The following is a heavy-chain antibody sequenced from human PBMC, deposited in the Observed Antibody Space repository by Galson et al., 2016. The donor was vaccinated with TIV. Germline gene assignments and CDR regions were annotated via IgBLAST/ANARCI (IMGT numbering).Heavy chain of an antibody. J-gene: IGHJ6*03. CDR1: GYSFTTYW. V-gene: IGHV5-51*03. Sequence: QSGAEVKQSGESLRISCEGSGYSFTTYWIGWVRQAPGKGLECMGIIYPGDSDTRYSPSFHGQVTISADQSISTAYLQWSSLKASDTAMYNCARSPADPHHSYYYLDVWGKGTTVTVSS. CDR3: ARSPADPHHSYYYLDV. CDR2: IYPGDSDT.